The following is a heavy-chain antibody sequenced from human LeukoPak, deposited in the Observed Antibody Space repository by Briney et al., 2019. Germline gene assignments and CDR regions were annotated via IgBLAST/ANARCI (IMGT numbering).Heavy chain of an antibody. D-gene: IGHD3-10*01. V-gene: IGHV3-48*04. CDR1: GFTFSSYS. J-gene: IGHJ3*02. CDR2: ISSSSSTI. Sequence: GGSLRLSCAASGFTFSSYSMNWVRQAPGKGLEWVSYISSSSSTIYYADSVKGRFTISRDNAKNSLYLQMNSLRAEDTAVYYCASRRITMVRGVIRSAFDIWGQGTMVTVSS. CDR3: ASRRITMVRGVIRSAFDI.